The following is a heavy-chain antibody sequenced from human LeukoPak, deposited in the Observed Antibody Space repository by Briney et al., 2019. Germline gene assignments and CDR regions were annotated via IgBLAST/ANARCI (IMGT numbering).Heavy chain of an antibody. CDR3: ASIPLKWELRAGFDY. V-gene: IGHV3-21*01. D-gene: IGHD1-26*01. CDR2: ISSSSSYI. CDR1: GFTFSSYS. Sequence: GGSLRLSCAASGFTFSSYSMNWVRQAPGKGLEWVSSISSSSSYIYYADSVKGRFTISRDTAKNSLYLQMNSLRAEDTAVYYCASIPLKWELRAGFDYWGQGTLVTVSS. J-gene: IGHJ4*02.